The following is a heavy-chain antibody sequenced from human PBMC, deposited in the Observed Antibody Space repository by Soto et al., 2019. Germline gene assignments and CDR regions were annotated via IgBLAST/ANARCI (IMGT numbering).Heavy chain of an antibody. D-gene: IGHD3-22*01. CDR1: GYTFTSYA. Sequence: QVQFVQSGAEVKKPGASVKVSCKASGYTFTSYAMHWVRQAPGQRLEWMGWINAGNGNTKYSQKFQGRVTITRDTSARTAYMELNILRSEDTAVFYCARSSGYYYVDYWGQGTLVTVSS. V-gene: IGHV1-3*01. CDR3: ARSSGYYYVDY. J-gene: IGHJ4*02. CDR2: INAGNGNT.